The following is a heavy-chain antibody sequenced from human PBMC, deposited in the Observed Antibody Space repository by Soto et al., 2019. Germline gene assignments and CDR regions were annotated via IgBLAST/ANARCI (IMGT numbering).Heavy chain of an antibody. J-gene: IGHJ4*02. D-gene: IGHD6-13*01. CDR3: AKADYSYSWAPGDY. CDR1: GFTFSDYY. V-gene: IGHV3-11*01. CDR2: ISSSGSTI. Sequence: GGSLRLSCAASGFTFSDYYMSWIRQAPGKGLEWVSYISSSGSTIYYADSVKGRFTISRDNAKNSLYLQMNSLRAEDTALYYCAKADYSYSWAPGDYWGQGTLVTVSS.